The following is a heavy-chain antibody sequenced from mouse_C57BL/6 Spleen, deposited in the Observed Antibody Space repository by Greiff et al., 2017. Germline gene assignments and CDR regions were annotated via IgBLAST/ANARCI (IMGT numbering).Heavy chain of an antibody. Sequence: EVKLQESGTVLARPGASVKMSCKTSGYTFTSYWMHWVKQRPGQGLEWIGAIYPGNSDTSYNQKFKGKAKLTAVTSASTSYMELSSLTNEDSAVYYCTRGRIYDGYYDAMDYWGQGTSVTVSS. V-gene: IGHV1-5*01. CDR3: TRGRIYDGYYDAMDY. D-gene: IGHD2-3*01. J-gene: IGHJ4*01. CDR2: IYPGNSDT. CDR1: GYTFTSYW.